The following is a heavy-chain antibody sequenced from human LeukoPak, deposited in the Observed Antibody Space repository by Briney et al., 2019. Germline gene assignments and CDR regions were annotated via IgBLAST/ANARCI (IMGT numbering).Heavy chain of an antibody. J-gene: IGHJ4*02. V-gene: IGHV1-69*04. D-gene: IGHD1-26*01. CDR1: GGTFSSYA. Sequence: GSSVKVSCKASGGTFSSYAISWVRQAPGQGLEWMGRIIPILGIANYAQKFQGRVTITADKSTSTAYMELSSLRSEDTAVYYCAREGLVGATLVYFDYWGQGTLVTVSS. CDR2: IIPILGIA. CDR3: AREGLVGATLVYFDY.